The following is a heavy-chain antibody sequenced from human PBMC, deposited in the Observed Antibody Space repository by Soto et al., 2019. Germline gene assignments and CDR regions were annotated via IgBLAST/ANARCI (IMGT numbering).Heavy chain of an antibody. Sequence: AGGSLRLSCAASGFTFSSYEMNWVRQAPGKGLEWVSYISSSSSYIYYADSVKGRFTISRDNAKNSLYLQMTSLRVEDTAVYYCSGGHALDVWGQGTTVTVSS. CDR3: SGGHALDV. CDR2: ISSSSSYI. CDR1: GFTFSSYE. V-gene: IGHV3-21*05. J-gene: IGHJ6*02.